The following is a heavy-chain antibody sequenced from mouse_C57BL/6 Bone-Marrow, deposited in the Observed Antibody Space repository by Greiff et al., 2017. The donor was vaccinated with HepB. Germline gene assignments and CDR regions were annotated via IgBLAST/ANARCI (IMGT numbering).Heavy chain of an antibody. Sequence: VQLQQSGAELVRPGASVKLSCKASGYTFTDYYINWVKQRPGQGLEWIARIYPGSGNTYYNEKFKGKATLTAEKSSSTAYMQLSSLTSEDSAVYFCTTVVAHYYAMDYWGQGTSVTVSS. CDR2: IYPGSGNT. V-gene: IGHV1-76*01. J-gene: IGHJ4*01. CDR3: TTVVAHYYAMDY. D-gene: IGHD1-1*01. CDR1: GYTFTDYY.